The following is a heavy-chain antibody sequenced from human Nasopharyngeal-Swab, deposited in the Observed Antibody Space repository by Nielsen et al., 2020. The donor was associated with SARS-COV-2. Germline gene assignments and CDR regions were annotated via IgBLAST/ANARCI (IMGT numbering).Heavy chain of an antibody. Sequence: WIRQPPGKGLKWVSVISGSGGSTYYADSVKGRFTISRDNSKNTLYLQMNSLRAEDTAVYYCARYDDYYDSSGYAYWGQGTLVTVSS. CDR3: ARYDDYYDSSGYAY. D-gene: IGHD3-22*01. CDR2: ISGSGGST. J-gene: IGHJ4*02. V-gene: IGHV3-23*01.